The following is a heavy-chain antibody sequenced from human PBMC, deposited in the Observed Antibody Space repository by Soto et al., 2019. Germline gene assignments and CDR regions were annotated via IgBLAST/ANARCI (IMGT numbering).Heavy chain of an antibody. CDR2: IYHSGDT. CDR3: ARGNDFWSGTDLVVGWIDP. CDR1: GGSLSSGGYS. V-gene: IGHV4-30-2*01. Sequence: SETLSLTCAVSGGSLSSGGYSWSWIRQPPGKGLEWIGYIYHSGDTYYNPSLKSRVTISLDRAKNQFSLKLSSVTAADTAVYYCARGNDFWSGTDLVVGWIDPWGQGTLVTVSS. J-gene: IGHJ5*02. D-gene: IGHD3-3*01.